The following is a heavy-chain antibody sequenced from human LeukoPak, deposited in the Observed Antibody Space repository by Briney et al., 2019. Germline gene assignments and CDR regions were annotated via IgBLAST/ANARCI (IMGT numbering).Heavy chain of an antibody. D-gene: IGHD2-2*01. J-gene: IGHJ6*03. CDR2: LRYDGSNK. Sequence: GGPLRFSGAGSGFTFSSYGLPGFRRAPAKGLEGVAFLRYDGSNKYYADSVKGRFTISRDNSKNTLYLQMNSLRAEDTAVYYCAKDLGWTMPLPYYMDVWGKGTTVTVSS. CDR1: GFTFSSYG. CDR3: AKDLGWTMPLPYYMDV. V-gene: IGHV3-30*02.